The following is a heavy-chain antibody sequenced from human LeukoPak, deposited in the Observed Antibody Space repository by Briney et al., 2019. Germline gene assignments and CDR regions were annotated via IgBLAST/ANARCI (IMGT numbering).Heavy chain of an antibody. J-gene: IGHJ5*02. D-gene: IGHD3-3*01. CDR1: GGSFSGYY. CDR3: ARDFGSGREEGWFDP. Sequence: SETLSLTCAVYGGSFSGYYGSWIRQPPGKGLEWIGYIYYSGSANYNPSLKSRVTMSVDTSKIQSSLNLTSVTAADTAVYYCARDFGSGREEGWFDPWGQGTLVTVSS. CDR2: IYYSGSA. V-gene: IGHV4-59*01.